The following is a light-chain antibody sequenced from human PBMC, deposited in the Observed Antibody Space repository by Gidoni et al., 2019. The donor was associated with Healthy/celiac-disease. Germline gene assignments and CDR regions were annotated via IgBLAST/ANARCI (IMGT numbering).Light chain of an antibody. CDR2: GKN. Sequence: SSELPQDPAVSVPLGQTVRITCQGHSLRSYYASWYQQKPGQAPVLVIYGKNNRPSGIPDRFSGSSSGNTASLTITGAQAEDEADYYCNSRDSSGNHLVFGTGTKVTVL. CDR1: SLRSYY. V-gene: IGLV3-19*01. J-gene: IGLJ1*01. CDR3: NSRDSSGNHLV.